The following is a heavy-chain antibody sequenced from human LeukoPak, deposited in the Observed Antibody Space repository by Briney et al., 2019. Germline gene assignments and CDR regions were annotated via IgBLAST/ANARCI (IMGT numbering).Heavy chain of an antibody. J-gene: IGHJ5*02. Sequence: ASVKVSCKASGFTFTSSAMQWVRQARGQRLEWIGWIVVGSGNTNYAQKFQERVTITRDMSTSTAYMELSSLRSEDTAVYYCAGFDYYGSGSRRPGYNWFDPWGQGTLVTVSS. CDR1: GFTFTSSA. CDR2: IVVGSGNT. D-gene: IGHD3-10*01. V-gene: IGHV1-58*02. CDR3: AGFDYYGSGSRRPGYNWFDP.